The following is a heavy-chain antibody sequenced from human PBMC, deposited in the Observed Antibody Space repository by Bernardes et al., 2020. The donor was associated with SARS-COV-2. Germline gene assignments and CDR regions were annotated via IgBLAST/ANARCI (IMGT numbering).Heavy chain of an antibody. D-gene: IGHD5-12*01. J-gene: IGHJ4*02. Sequence: SETLSLTCAVYGGSFSGYYWNWIRQPPGKGLEWVGQINHSGSTNYNPSLKSRVTISVDTSKNQFSLKLSSVTAADTAVYYCARGRPTRDGYPKPGDYWGQGTLVTESS. V-gene: IGHV4-34*01. CDR3: ARGRPTRDGYPKPGDY. CDR2: INHSGST. CDR1: GGSFSGYY.